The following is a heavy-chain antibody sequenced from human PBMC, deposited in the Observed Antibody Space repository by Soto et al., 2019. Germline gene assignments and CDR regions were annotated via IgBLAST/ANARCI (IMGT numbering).Heavy chain of an antibody. CDR2: LSDSGVSP. CDR1: GFPFSSYA. CDR3: AKMTSDSYGRNYGMDV. V-gene: IGHV3-23*01. D-gene: IGHD5-18*01. Sequence: GGSLRLSCAGSGFPFSSYAMSWVRQSPEKGLEWVSALSDSGVSPYYADSVKGRFTISRDNSKNTLYLQMDSLRVEDTALYYCAKMTSDSYGRNYGMDVWGQGTTVTVSS. J-gene: IGHJ6*02.